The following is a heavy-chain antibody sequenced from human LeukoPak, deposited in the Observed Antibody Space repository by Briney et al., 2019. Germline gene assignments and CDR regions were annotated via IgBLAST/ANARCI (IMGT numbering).Heavy chain of an antibody. D-gene: IGHD6-19*01. J-gene: IGHJ3*02. CDR1: GGSISSYY. CDR3: ARGEEQWLVYAFDI. V-gene: IGHV4-59*08. Sequence: SETLSLTCTVSGGSISSYYWSWIRRPPGKGLEWIGYIYYSGSTNYNPSLKSRVTISVDTSKNQFSLKLSSVTAADTAVYYCARGEEQWLVYAFDIWGQGTMVTVSS. CDR2: IYYSGST.